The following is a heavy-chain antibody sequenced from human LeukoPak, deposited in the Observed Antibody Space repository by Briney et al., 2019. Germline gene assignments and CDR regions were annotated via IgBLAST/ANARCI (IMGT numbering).Heavy chain of an antibody. CDR3: ARDQRVTGRPDIDY. J-gene: IGHJ4*02. CDR1: GFTFRNHW. Sequence: GGSLRLSCAASGFTFRNHWMHWVRQTPGKGPVWVSRISSDGSSTTYADSVKGRFTISRDNAKNTLYLQMNNLRAEDTAMYYCARDQRVTGRPDIDYWGQGTLVIVS. CDR2: ISSDGSST. D-gene: IGHD6-6*01. V-gene: IGHV3-74*03.